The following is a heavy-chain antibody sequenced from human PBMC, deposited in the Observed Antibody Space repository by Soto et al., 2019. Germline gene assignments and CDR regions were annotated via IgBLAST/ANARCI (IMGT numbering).Heavy chain of an antibody. V-gene: IGHV4-39*01. D-gene: IGHD1-26*01. CDR2: IYYSGST. CDR3: ARHVGGSYYHFDY. CDR1: GGSISSGYYY. J-gene: IGHJ4*02. Sequence: PSETLSLTCSVSGGSISSGYYYWSWIRQPPGKGLEWIGNIYYSGSTYYNPSLKSRVTISVDTSKNQFSPKLSSVTAADTAVYYCARHVGGSYYHFDYWGQGTLVTVSS.